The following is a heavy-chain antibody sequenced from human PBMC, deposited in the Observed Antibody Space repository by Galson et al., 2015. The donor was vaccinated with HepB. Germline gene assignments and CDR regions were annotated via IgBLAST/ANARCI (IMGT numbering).Heavy chain of an antibody. D-gene: IGHD6-6*01. Sequence: SLRLSCAASGFTFSSYSMNWVRQAPGKGLEGVSYISSSSSNIYYADSVKGRFTISRDNSKNTLYLQMNSLRAEDTAVYYCAKEGEYSSSPGLYFDYWGQGTLVTVSS. CDR2: ISSSSSNI. CDR3: AKEGEYSSSPGLYFDY. J-gene: IGHJ4*02. V-gene: IGHV3-48*01. CDR1: GFTFSSYS.